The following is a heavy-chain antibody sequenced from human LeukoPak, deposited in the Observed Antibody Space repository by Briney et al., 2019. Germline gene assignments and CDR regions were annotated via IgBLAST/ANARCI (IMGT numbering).Heavy chain of an antibody. V-gene: IGHV4-38-2*02. J-gene: IGHJ4*02. D-gene: IGHD2-2*01. CDR3: ARDATYCSSTSCYYALDY. CDR2: IRHSGTT. Sequence: SETLSLTCTVSGYSISSGYYWGWIRQPPGKGLEWIGTIRHSGTTYYNPSLKSRVTMSVDTSKNQFSLKLSSVTAADTAVYYCARDATYCSSTSCYYALDYWGQGTLVTVSS. CDR1: GYSISSGYY.